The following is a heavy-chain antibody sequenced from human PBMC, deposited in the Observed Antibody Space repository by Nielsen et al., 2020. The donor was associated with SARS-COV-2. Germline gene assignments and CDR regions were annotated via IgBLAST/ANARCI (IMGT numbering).Heavy chain of an antibody. CDR2: IHDSGNT. CDR1: GGSISSGDYF. D-gene: IGHD3-10*01. Sequence: SETLSLTCTVSGGSISSGDYFWSWIRQPPGKGLEWIGYIHDSGNTYYNPSLKSRLTISVDTSKNQFSLKLTSVTAADTAVYYCARALDKFGELLFLSEGYVFDIWGQGTMVTVSS. V-gene: IGHV4-30-4*01. J-gene: IGHJ3*02. CDR3: ARALDKFGELLFLSEGYVFDI.